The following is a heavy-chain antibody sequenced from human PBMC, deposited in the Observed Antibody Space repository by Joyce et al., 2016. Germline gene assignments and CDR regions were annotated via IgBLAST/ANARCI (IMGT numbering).Heavy chain of an antibody. V-gene: IGHV3-74*01. CDR3: ARSLYSGSQQDY. J-gene: IGHJ4*02. Sequence: EVQLVESGGGLVQPGGSLRLSCEDSGFTFSNYWMHWVRQAPGKGLVWVSRINSDGSTTNYADSVKGRFTSSRDNAKNTLYLQMNSLRDEDTAVYHCARSLYSGSQQDYWGQGTLVTVSS. D-gene: IGHD1-26*01. CDR1: GFTFSNYW. CDR2: INSDGSTT.